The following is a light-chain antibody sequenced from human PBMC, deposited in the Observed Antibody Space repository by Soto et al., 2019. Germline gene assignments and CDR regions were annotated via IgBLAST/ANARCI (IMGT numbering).Light chain of an antibody. Sequence: IVMTQSPLSLPVTPGEPASISCRSSQSLLHSNGFNYLDWYVQKPGQSPQLLISLASTRASGVHDRVSGSASGTYFTLNISRVEAEDVGVYYCMQALQSWTFGQGNKVEIK. V-gene: IGKV2-28*01. CDR2: LAS. CDR3: MQALQSWT. J-gene: IGKJ1*01. CDR1: QSLLHSNGFNY.